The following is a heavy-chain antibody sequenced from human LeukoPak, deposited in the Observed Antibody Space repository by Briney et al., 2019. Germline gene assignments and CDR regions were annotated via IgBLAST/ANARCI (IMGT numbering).Heavy chain of an antibody. CDR3: ARGGLLWFGELSGY. CDR2: ISSNGGST. CDR1: GFTFSSYA. J-gene: IGHJ4*02. V-gene: IGHV3-64*01. D-gene: IGHD3-10*01. Sequence: GGSLRLSCAASGFTFSSYAMHWVRQAPGKGLEYVSVISSNGGSTYYANSVKGRFTISRDNSKNTLYLQMGSLRAEDMAVYYCARGGLLWFGELSGYWGQGTLVTVSS.